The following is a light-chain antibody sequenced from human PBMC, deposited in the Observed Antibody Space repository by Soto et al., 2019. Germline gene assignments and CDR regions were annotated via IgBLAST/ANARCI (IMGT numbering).Light chain of an antibody. CDR1: QSIRSW. Sequence: DIQMTQSPSILSASVGDRVTITCRASQSIRSWLAWYQQKPGTAPKLLIYHASTLESGVPSRFSGSGSGTEFTLTISSLQPDDFATYYCQQYMSYSFGQGTKVDIK. CDR2: HAS. CDR3: QQYMSYS. J-gene: IGKJ1*01. V-gene: IGKV1-5*01.